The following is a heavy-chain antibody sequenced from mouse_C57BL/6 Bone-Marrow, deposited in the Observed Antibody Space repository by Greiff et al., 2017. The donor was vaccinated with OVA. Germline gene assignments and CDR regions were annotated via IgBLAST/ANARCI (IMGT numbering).Heavy chain of an antibody. J-gene: IGHJ4*01. Sequence: VQLKQSGPELVKPGASVKISCKASGYSFTDYNMNWVKQSNGKSLEWIGVINPNYGTTSYNQKFKGKATLTVDQSSSTAYMQLNSLTSEDSAVYYCARLGHYDYDEAMDYWGQGTSVTVSS. D-gene: IGHD2-4*01. CDR1: GYSFTDYN. CDR3: ARLGHYDYDEAMDY. CDR2: INPNYGTT. V-gene: IGHV1-39*01.